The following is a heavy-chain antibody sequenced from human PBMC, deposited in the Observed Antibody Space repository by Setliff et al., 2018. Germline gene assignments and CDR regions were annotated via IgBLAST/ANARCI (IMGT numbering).Heavy chain of an antibody. CDR3: AISTLSICSGGSCPNVFDV. CDR1: GYILNSYG. CDR2: ISSYNDVT. Sequence: GASVKVSCKASGYILNSYGISWVRQAPGQGLEWMGWISSYNDVTNYAQRFQGRVTMTTDTYTSAVYMELRSLRADDTALYYCAISTLSICSGGSCPNVFDVWGQGTMVTVSS. D-gene: IGHD2-15*01. J-gene: IGHJ3*01. V-gene: IGHV1-18*01.